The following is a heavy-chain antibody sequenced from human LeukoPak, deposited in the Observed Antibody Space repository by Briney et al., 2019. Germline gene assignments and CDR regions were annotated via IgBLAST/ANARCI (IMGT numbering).Heavy chain of an antibody. D-gene: IGHD3-10*01. CDR2: ISGSGGST. Sequence: GGSLRLSCAASGFTFSSYAMSWVRQTPGKGLEWVSGISGSGGSTYYADSVKGRFTISRDNSKSTLYLQINSLRAEDTAVYYCAKDQGSAKVYYFDYWGQGTLVTVSS. CDR1: GFTFSSYA. V-gene: IGHV3-23*01. J-gene: IGHJ4*02. CDR3: AKDQGSAKVYYFDY.